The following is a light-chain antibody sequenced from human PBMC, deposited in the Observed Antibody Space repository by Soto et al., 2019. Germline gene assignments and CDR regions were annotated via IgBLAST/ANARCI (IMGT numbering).Light chain of an antibody. V-gene: IGKV3-20*01. CDR1: QSVSSNY. Sequence: EIVLTQSPGTLSLSPGERATLSCRASQSVSSNYLAWYQQKPGQAPSLLIYGASSWATGIPDRFSGSGSGTDFPITISRLEPEDVAVYYCHQYGSLYTFGQGTKVEIK. CDR3: HQYGSLYT. J-gene: IGKJ2*01. CDR2: GAS.